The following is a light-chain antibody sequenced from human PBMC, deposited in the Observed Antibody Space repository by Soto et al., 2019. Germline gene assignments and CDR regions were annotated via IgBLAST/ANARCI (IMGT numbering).Light chain of an antibody. CDR1: SSDVGGYNY. V-gene: IGLV2-14*01. CDR2: EVT. CDR3: SSYSRRNTWV. Sequence: QSVLTQPASVSGSRGQSITISCTGTSSDVGGYNYVSWYQQHPDKAPKLMIYEVTNRPSGVSNRFSGSKSANTASLTISGLQAEDEAYYYCSSYSRRNTWVFGGGTKLTVL. J-gene: IGLJ3*02.